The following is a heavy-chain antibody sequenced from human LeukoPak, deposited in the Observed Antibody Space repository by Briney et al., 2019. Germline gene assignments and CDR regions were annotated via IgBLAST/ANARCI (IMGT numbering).Heavy chain of an antibody. Sequence: SQTLSLTCTVSGDPIRSDSYYWNWLRQPAGKGLEWIGRIYASGRTNYYPSLKSRVTISLDTSRNRFSLNLSSVTATDTAVYFCARDRSSGWLNWFDPWGQGTLVTVSP. CDR1: GDPIRSDSYY. CDR3: ARDRSSGWLNWFDP. D-gene: IGHD6-19*01. CDR2: IYASGRT. V-gene: IGHV4-61*02. J-gene: IGHJ5*02.